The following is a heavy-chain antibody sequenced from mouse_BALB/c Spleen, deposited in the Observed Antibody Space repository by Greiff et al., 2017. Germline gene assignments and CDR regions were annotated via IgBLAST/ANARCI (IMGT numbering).Heavy chain of an antibody. V-gene: IGHV1-84*02. J-gene: IGHJ2*01. CDR1: GYTFTDYY. Sequence: LMESGPELVKPGASVKISCKASGYTFTDYYINWVKQKPGQGLEWIGWIYPGSGNTKYNEKFKGKATLTVDTSSSTAYMQLSSLTSEDTAVYFCARGLRQGVDYWGQGTTLTVSS. CDR3: ARGLRQGVDY. CDR2: IYPGSGNT. D-gene: IGHD2-2*01.